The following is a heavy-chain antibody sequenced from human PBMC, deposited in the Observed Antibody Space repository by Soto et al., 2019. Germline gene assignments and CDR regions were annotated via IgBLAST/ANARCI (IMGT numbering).Heavy chain of an antibody. D-gene: IGHD1-26*01. Sequence: QVQLVQSGAEVKKSGASVKVSCKASGYSVSDYFIQWVRQAPGQGLEWVAWINPKSAATNYAKKFQGRVSRNWDTSFSTAYMELTRLRPDDTAVYYCARIKWGLDYYNGMDVWGQGTTVIVSS. J-gene: IGHJ6*02. CDR2: INPKSAAT. CDR1: GYSVSDYF. CDR3: ARIKWGLDYYNGMDV. V-gene: IGHV1-2*02.